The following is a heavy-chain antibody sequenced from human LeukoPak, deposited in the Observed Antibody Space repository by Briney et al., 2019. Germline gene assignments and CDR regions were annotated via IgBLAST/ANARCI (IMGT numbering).Heavy chain of an antibody. D-gene: IGHD3-10*01. J-gene: IGHJ4*02. CDR1: GFTFSSYW. Sequence: GALRLSCAASGFTFSSYWMHWVRQAPGKGLVWVSRINSDGSSTSYADSVKGRFTISRDNAKNTLYLQMNSLRAEDTAVYYCARSGLWFGTGTDYWGQGTLVTVSS. CDR2: INSDGSST. V-gene: IGHV3-74*01. CDR3: ARSGLWFGTGTDY.